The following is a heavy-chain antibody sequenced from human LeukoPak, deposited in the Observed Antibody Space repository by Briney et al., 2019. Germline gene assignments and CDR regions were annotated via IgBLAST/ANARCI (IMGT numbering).Heavy chain of an antibody. Sequence: GGSLRLSCAASGFTFSSYGMSWVRQAPGKGLEWVSAISGSGGSTYYADSVKGRFTISRDNSKNTLYLQMNSLRAEDTAVYYCSRVRGAKVGGSYFDYWGQGTLVTVSS. CDR3: SRVRGAKVGGSYFDY. D-gene: IGHD3-10*01. J-gene: IGHJ4*02. V-gene: IGHV3-23*01. CDR2: ISGSGGST. CDR1: GFTFSSYG.